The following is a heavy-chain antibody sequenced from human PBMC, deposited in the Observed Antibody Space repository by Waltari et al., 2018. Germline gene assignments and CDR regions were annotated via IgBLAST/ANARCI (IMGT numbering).Heavy chain of an antibody. J-gene: IGHJ3*02. D-gene: IGHD6-25*01. CDR1: GGSFSGFY. CDR3: ARPEQRDAFDI. V-gene: IGHV4-34*01. CDR2: INHSGST. Sequence: QVQLQQWGAGLLKPSETLSLTCAVYGGSFSGFYWSWIRQPPGKGLEWIGEINHSGSTNYNPSLKSRVTISVDTSKNQFSLKLSSVTAADTAVYYCARPEQRDAFDIWGQGTMVTVS.